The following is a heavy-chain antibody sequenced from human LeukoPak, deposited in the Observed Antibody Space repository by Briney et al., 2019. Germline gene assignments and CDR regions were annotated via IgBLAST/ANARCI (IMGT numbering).Heavy chain of an antibody. D-gene: IGHD6-13*01. CDR1: GFTFSSYA. Sequence: GGSLRLSCAASGFTFSSYAMSWVRQAPGKGLEWVSVISSRDGSTYYADSVKGRFTISRDNSKNTLYLQMNSLRAEDTAVYYCAKGSSSWYFGYFQHWGQGTLVTVSS. CDR2: ISSRDGST. J-gene: IGHJ1*01. V-gene: IGHV3-23*01. CDR3: AKGSSSWYFGYFQH.